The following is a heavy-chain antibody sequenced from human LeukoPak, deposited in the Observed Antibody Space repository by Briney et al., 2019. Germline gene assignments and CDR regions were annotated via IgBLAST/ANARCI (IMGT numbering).Heavy chain of an antibody. CDR2: INHSGST. CDR1: GGSFRGYY. D-gene: IGHD4-17*01. V-gene: IGHV4-34*01. J-gene: IGHJ6*03. Sequence: TASETLSLTCAVYGGSFRGYYWIWIRQPPGKGLEGIGEINHSGSTNYNPSLKRRVTISVDTSKNQFSLKLSSVTDADTAVYYCAVHTVPYYYYYMNVWGKGPTVTISS. CDR3: AVHTVPYYYYYMNV.